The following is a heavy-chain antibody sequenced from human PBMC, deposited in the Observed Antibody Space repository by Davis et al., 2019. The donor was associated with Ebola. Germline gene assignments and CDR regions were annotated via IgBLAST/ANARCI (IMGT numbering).Heavy chain of an antibody. J-gene: IGHJ4*02. Sequence: PGGSLRLSCAASGFTFSSYAMHWVRQAPGKGLEWVAVISYDGSNKYYADSVKGRFTISRDNSKNTLYLQMNSLRAEDTAVYYCATLWFRELSHTLLPPFDYWGQGTLVTVSS. CDR3: ATLWFRELSHTLLPPFDY. CDR2: ISYDGSNK. V-gene: IGHV3-30-3*01. D-gene: IGHD3-10*01. CDR1: GFTFSSYA.